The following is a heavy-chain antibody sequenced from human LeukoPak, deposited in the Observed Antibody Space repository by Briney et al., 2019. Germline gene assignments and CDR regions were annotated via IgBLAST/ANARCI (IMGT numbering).Heavy chain of an antibody. CDR2: INVSGGST. V-gene: IGHV3-23*01. D-gene: IGHD1-26*01. Sequence: GGSLRLSCAASGFTFSSYAMSWVRQAPGKGLEWVLAINVSGGSTYYADSVKGRFTISTDNSKNTLYLQMNSLRAEDTAVYYCAKDAVGARRPDAFDIWGQGTMVTVSS. CDR3: AKDAVGARRPDAFDI. CDR1: GFTFSSYA. J-gene: IGHJ3*02.